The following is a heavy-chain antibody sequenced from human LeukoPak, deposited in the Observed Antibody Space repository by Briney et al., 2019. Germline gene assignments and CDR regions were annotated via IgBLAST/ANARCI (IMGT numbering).Heavy chain of an antibody. CDR3: TRARSGWYEGYYFDY. Sequence: GGSLRLSCTASGFTFGDYAMSWFRQAPGKGLECVGFIRSKAYGGTTEYAASVKGRFTISRDDSKSIAYLQMNSLKTEDTAVYYCTRARSGWYEGYYFDYWGQGTLVTVSS. D-gene: IGHD6-19*01. CDR1: GFTFGDYA. V-gene: IGHV3-49*03. CDR2: IRSKAYGGTT. J-gene: IGHJ4*02.